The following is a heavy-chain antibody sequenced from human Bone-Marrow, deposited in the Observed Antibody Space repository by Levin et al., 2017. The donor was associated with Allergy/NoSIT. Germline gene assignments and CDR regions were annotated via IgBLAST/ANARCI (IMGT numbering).Heavy chain of an antibody. J-gene: IGHJ4*02. CDR1: GLTFSNYA. CDR3: AKDKPDFRGAFTGHDF. V-gene: IGHV3-23*01. CDR2: ISGSAVHT. Sequence: GGSLRLSCAASGLTFSNYAMSWVRQAPGKGLEWVSAISGSAVHTYYADSVKGRFTISRDNSKNTLYLQMNSLRAEDTALYYGAKDKPDFRGAFTGHDFWGQGTLVTVSS. D-gene: IGHD3-10*01.